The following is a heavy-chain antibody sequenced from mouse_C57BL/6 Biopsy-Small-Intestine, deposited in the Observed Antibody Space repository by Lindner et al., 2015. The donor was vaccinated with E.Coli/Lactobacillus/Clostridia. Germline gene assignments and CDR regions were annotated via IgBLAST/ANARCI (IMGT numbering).Heavy chain of an antibody. CDR2: INPYSGDT. CDR3: ARKHDYHYSAF. V-gene: IGHV1-19*01. D-gene: IGHD2-4*01. Sequence: VQLQESGPVVVRPGASVKMSCKASGYAFTDYNINWVKQSHGKGLEWIGLINPYSGDTTYNQRFKGKATLTVDKSSNTAYMELNSLTSEDSAVYYCARKHDYHYSAFWGRGATLTVSS. CDR1: GYAFTDYN. J-gene: IGHJ2*01.